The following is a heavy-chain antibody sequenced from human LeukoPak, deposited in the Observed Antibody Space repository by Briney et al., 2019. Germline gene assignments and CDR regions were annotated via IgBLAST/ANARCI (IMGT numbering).Heavy chain of an antibody. CDR1: GYTFTDYY. CDR3: ARDHCTSSGCYEYYYYGMDV. CDR2: INPNSGGT. D-gene: IGHD2-2*01. V-gene: IGHV1-2*02. Sequence: ASVNVSFKASGYTFTDYYIQWVRQAPGQGREWMGWINPNSGGTNSAQKFQGRVTMTRDTSVSTAYMELSRLRSDDTAVYYCARDHCTSSGCYEYYYYGMDVWGQGTTVTVSS. J-gene: IGHJ6*02.